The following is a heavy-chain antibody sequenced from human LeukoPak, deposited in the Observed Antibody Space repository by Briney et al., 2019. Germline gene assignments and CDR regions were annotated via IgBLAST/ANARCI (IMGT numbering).Heavy chain of an antibody. V-gene: IGHV3-23*01. CDR2: ISGSGGST. D-gene: IGHD6-13*01. CDR1: GFTFSSYA. CDR3: AKSRSSWYAPIFDY. Sequence: GGSLRLSYAASGFTFSSYAMSWVRQAPGKGLEWVSAISGSGGSTYYADSVKGRFTISRDNSKNTLYLQMNSLRAEDTAVYYCAKSRSSWYAPIFDYWGQGTLVTVSS. J-gene: IGHJ4*02.